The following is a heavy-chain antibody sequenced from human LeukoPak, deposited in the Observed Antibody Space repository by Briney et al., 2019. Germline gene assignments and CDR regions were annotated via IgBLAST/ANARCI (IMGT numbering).Heavy chain of an antibody. Sequence: GGSLRLSCAASEFTFSKYGMSWVGQAPGKGLEWVSSISGSGSGTYYADSVKGRFTISRDNSKHTLYLQMNRLRAEDTAVYYCAKRASGYYFDYWGQGTLVTVSS. D-gene: IGHD5-12*01. CDR3: AKRASGYYFDY. V-gene: IGHV3-23*01. CDR2: ISGSGSGT. J-gene: IGHJ4*02. CDR1: EFTFSKYG.